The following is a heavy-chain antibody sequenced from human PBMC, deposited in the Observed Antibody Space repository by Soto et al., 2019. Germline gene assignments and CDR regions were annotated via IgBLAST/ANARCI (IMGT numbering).Heavy chain of an antibody. J-gene: IGHJ4*02. CDR3: ARGPRGMIDY. CDR2: INPSGGST. V-gene: IGHV1-46*01. Sequence: GASVKVSCKASGYTFTSYYMHWVRQATGQRLEWMGMINPSGGSTSYAQKFQGRVTMTRNTSTSTAYMELSSLTSEDTAVYYCARGPRGMIDYWGQGTLVTVSS. CDR1: GYTFTSYY.